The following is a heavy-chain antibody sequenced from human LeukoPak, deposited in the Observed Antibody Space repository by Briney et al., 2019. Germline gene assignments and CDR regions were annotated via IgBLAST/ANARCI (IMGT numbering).Heavy chain of an antibody. CDR1: GGSISSSSYY. J-gene: IGHJ5*02. CDR3: ASIKTTGDWFDP. V-gene: IGHV4-39*01. D-gene: IGHD4-17*01. CDR2: IYYSGST. Sequence: SETLSLTCTVSGGSISSSSYYWGWIRQPPGKGLEWIGSIYYSGSTYYNPSLKSRVTISVDTSKNQFSLKLSSVTAADAAVYYCASIKTTGDWFDPWGQGTLVTVSS.